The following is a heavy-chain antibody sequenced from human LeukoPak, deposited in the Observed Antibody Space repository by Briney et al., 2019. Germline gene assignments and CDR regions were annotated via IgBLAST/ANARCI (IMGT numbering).Heavy chain of an antibody. V-gene: IGHV3-48*03. D-gene: IGHD6-13*01. CDR1: GFTLSRYE. CDR2: ISSIGSNI. Sequence: GGSLRLSCAAFGFTLSRYEMNWVRQAPGKGLEWDAYISSIGSNINYADSVKGRFTISRDNAKNSLYLQMNSLRAEDTAVYYCARDRIAARWFDPWGQGTLVTVSS. CDR3: ARDRIAARWFDP. J-gene: IGHJ5*02.